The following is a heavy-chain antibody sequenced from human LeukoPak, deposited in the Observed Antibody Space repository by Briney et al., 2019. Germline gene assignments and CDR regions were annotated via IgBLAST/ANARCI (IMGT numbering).Heavy chain of an antibody. J-gene: IGHJ6*04. Sequence: GGSLRLSCAASGFTFSNYGMHWVRQAPGKGLEWVAFIRYDGSNKYYADSVKGRFTISRDNSKNTLYLQMNSLRAEDTAVYYCAKAQYYDILTGPLDVWSKGTTVTVSS. CDR2: IRYDGSNK. CDR1: GFTFSNYG. D-gene: IGHD3-9*01. V-gene: IGHV3-30*02. CDR3: AKAQYYDILTGPLDV.